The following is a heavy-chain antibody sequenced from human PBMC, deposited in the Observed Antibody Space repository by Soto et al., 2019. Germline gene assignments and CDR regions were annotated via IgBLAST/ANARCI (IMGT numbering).Heavy chain of an antibody. D-gene: IGHD6-19*01. J-gene: IGHJ5*02. V-gene: IGHV1-3*01. Sequence: AASVKVSCKASGYTFTSYAMHWVRQAPGQRLEWMGWINAGNGNTKYSQKFQGRVTITRDTSASTAYMELSSLRSEDTAVYYCARGAHSSGWYQFDPWGQGTLVTVSS. CDR1: GYTFTSYA. CDR2: INAGNGNT. CDR3: ARGAHSSGWYQFDP.